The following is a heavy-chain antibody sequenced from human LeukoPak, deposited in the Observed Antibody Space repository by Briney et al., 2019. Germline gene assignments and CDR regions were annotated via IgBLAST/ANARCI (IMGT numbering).Heavy chain of an antibody. CDR3: AKDALPHTYSYYFDF. CDR2: LSGSASST. Sequence: GGSLRLSCTDSGFTFTTHATHWVRQAPGKGLEWVSGLSGSASSTYYADSVKGRFTISRDNSKNTLYLQMNSLRAEDTAVYYCAKDALPHTYSYYFDFWGQGTLVTVSS. D-gene: IGHD2-15*01. J-gene: IGHJ4*02. CDR1: GFTFTTHA. V-gene: IGHV3-23*01.